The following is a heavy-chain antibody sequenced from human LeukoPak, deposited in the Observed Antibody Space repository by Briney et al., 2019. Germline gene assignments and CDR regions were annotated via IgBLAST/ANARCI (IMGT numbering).Heavy chain of an antibody. CDR2: ISWDGGST. Sequence: GGSLRLSCAASGFTFDDYAMHWVRQAPGKGLEWVSLISWDGGSTYYADSVKGRFTISRDNSKNSLYLQMNSLRAEDTALYYCARRSPIYDAFDIWGQGTMVTVSS. CDR3: ARRSPIYDAFDI. CDR1: GFTFDDYA. V-gene: IGHV3-43D*03. J-gene: IGHJ3*02. D-gene: IGHD3-16*01.